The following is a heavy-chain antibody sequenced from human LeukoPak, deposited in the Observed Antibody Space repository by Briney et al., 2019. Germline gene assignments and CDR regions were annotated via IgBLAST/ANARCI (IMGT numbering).Heavy chain of an antibody. V-gene: IGHV3-33*01. D-gene: IGHD1-14*01. Sequence: GGSLRLSCAGSGFTFGGYGMHWFRQAPGKGLEWVAVIAYDGSRAFYADSVKGRFTISRDNSKNTMSVQMDDLRAEDTAVYYCTRYNNDHFDYWGQGTLVTVSS. J-gene: IGHJ4*02. CDR3: TRYNNDHFDY. CDR1: GFTFGGYG. CDR2: IAYDGSRA.